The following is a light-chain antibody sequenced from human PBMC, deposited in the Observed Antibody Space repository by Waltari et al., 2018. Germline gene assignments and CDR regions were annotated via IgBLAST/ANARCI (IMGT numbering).Light chain of an antibody. CDR2: LNN. CDR1: SSNIGTYN. Sequence: QSVLTQPPSASGTPGQRVTISCSGSSSNIGTYNVTWYQHLPGAAPKLLICLNNHRTSGVPNRFSASKSGTSASLAISGLQSEDETDYYCAAWDGSLNGVVFGGGTKLTVL. V-gene: IGLV1-44*01. CDR3: AAWDGSLNGVV. J-gene: IGLJ2*01.